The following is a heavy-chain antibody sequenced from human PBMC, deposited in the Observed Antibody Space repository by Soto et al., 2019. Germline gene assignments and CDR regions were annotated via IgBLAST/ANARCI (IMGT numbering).Heavy chain of an antibody. D-gene: IGHD6-13*01. CDR3: ARGGSSSTGYYYGMDV. V-gene: IGHV4-34*01. Sequence: SETLSLTCAVYGGSFSGYYWSWIRQPPGKGLEWIGEINHSGSTNYNPSLNSRVTISVDTSKNQFSLKLSSVTAADTAVYYCARGGSSSTGYYYGMDVWGQGTTVTVSS. CDR1: GGSFSGYY. CDR2: INHSGST. J-gene: IGHJ6*02.